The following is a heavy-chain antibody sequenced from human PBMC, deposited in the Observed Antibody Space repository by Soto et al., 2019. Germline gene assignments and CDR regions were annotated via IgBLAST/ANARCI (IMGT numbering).Heavy chain of an antibody. CDR3: ARGRDFWSGYYDYRLRSPNWFDP. CDR2: INHSGST. D-gene: IGHD3-3*01. V-gene: IGHV4-34*01. CDR1: VGSFSVYY. Sequence: SETLSLTCAIYVGSFSVYYWSWIRQPPGKGLDLIGEINHSGSTNYNPSLKSRVTISVDTSKNQFSLKLSSVTAADTAVYYCARGRDFWSGYYDYRLRSPNWFDPWGQGTMVTVSS. J-gene: IGHJ5*02.